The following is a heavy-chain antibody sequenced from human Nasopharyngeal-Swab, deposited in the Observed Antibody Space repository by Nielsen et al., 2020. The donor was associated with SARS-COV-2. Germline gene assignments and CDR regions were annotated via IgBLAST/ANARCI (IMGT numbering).Heavy chain of an antibody. V-gene: IGHV1-18*01. J-gene: IGHJ4*02. CDR2: ISPYNDYT. Sequence: SVTVSCKTSGYTFSSYGIAWVRQAPGQGLEWLGWISPYNDYTHYAQKFQGSVTMTSDTSTSTAYLELRSLTSDDTAVYYCARELGVGLFDYWGQGTLVTVSS. CDR3: ARELGVGLFDY. D-gene: IGHD3-16*01. CDR1: GYTFSSYG.